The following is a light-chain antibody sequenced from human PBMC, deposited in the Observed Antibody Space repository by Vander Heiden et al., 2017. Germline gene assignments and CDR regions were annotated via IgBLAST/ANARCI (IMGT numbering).Light chain of an antibody. Sequence: QSALTQPASVSGSPRQSITISCPGASRDVGGYNYVSWYQQLPGKAPKLMIYEVSNRPSGVSNCFSGSKSGNTASLTISGLQAEDEADYYCSSYTSSSTLVFGGGTKLTVL. CDR1: SRDVGGYNY. J-gene: IGLJ2*01. CDR2: EVS. V-gene: IGLV2-14*01. CDR3: SSYTSSSTLV.